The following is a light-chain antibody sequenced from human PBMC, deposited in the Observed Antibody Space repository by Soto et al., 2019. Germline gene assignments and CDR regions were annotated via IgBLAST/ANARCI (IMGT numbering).Light chain of an antibody. CDR1: SSNIGAGYD. CDR2: GNN. V-gene: IGLV1-40*01. Sequence: QSVLTQPPSVSGAPGQRVTISCTGSSSNIGAGYDVHWYQQLPGTAPKLLIFGNNNRPSGVPDRFSGSKSGTSASLAITGLQAEDEADYYCQSYDSSLTVFGGGTKLPVL. CDR3: QSYDSSLTV. J-gene: IGLJ2*01.